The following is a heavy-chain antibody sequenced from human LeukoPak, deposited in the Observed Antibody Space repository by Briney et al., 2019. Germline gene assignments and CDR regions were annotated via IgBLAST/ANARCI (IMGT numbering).Heavy chain of an antibody. J-gene: IGHJ6*03. V-gene: IGHV1-18*01. CDR2: ISAYNGNT. D-gene: IGHD2-21*01. Sequence: ASVKVSCKASGYTLTSYGISWVRQAPGQGLEWMGWISAYNGNTNYAQKLQGRVTMTTDTSTSTAYMELRSLRSDDTAVYYCARTTPRCGGDCYFYYYYYYMDVWGKGTTVTVSS. CDR3: ARTTPRCGGDCYFYYYYYYMDV. CDR1: GYTLTSYG.